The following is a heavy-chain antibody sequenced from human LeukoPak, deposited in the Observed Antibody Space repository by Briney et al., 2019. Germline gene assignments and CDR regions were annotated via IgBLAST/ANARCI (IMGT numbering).Heavy chain of an antibody. V-gene: IGHV3-7*01. Sequence: PGGSLRLSCAASGFTFSSYSMNWARQAPGKGLEWVANIKHDGIEKYFVDSVKGRFAISRDNAKNLLFLQMNNLRAEDTAVYYCASGDGPSKVPAAIFYYYYGMDVWGQGTTVTVSS. CDR3: ASGDGPSKVPAAIFYYYYGMDV. J-gene: IGHJ6*02. D-gene: IGHD2-2*02. CDR2: IKHDGIEK. CDR1: GFTFSSYS.